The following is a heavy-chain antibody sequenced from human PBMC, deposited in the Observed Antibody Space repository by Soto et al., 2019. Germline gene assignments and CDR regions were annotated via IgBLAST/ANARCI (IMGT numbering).Heavy chain of an antibody. CDR2: IIPILDIA. CDR3: AIIYDTQQHDYYGMDV. D-gene: IGHD3-22*01. CDR1: GGTFNTYT. Sequence: SVKVSCKASGGTFNTYTISWVRQAPGQGLEWMGRIIPILDIANYAQKFQGRVTITADKSTSTAYKELSSLRSEDTAVYYCAIIYDTQQHDYYGMDVWGQGTTVTVSS. J-gene: IGHJ6*02. V-gene: IGHV1-69*02.